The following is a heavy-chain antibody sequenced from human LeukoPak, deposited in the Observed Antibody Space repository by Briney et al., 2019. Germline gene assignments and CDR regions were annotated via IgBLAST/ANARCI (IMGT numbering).Heavy chain of an antibody. J-gene: IGHJ4*02. D-gene: IGHD3-10*01. CDR1: GFTFSDYA. V-gene: IGHV3-23*01. CDR3: AKDGSGSYYLPYSSFDY. Sequence: PGRSLRLSCAASGFTFSDYALSWVRQAPGKGLEWVSAISGSGGDTYYADSVKGRFTISRDNSKNTLYLQMKSLRAEDTAVYYCAKDGSGSYYLPYSSFDYWGQGTLVTVSS. CDR2: ISGSGGDT.